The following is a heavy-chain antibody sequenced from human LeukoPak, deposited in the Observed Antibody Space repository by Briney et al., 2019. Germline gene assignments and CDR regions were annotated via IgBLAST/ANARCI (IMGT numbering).Heavy chain of an antibody. D-gene: IGHD3-16*01. CDR1: GGSISRSSYY. CDR3: ARQGAGGVPPTCSAP. J-gene: IGHJ5*02. Sequence: SETLSLTCTVSGGSISRSSYYWGWIRQPPGKGLEWLGSIYYTGSTYYNPSLKSRVTISVDTYNNQFSLKMSSVTAADTAVYYCARQGAGGVPPTCSAPGGQGPLVTVPS. V-gene: IGHV4-39*01. CDR2: IYYTGST.